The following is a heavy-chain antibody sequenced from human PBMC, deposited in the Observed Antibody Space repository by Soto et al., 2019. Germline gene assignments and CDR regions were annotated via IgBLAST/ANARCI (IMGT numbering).Heavy chain of an antibody. CDR3: AKSRMPYYASCLGY. V-gene: IGHV3-30*18. CDR2: ISYDGSNK. D-gene: IGHD3-10*01. CDR1: GFTFSSYG. J-gene: IGHJ4*02. Sequence: QVQLVESGGGVVQPGRSLRLSCAAYGFTFSSYGMHWVRQAPGKGLEWVAVISYDGSNKYYADSVKGRFTISRDNSKNTLYLQMNSLRAEDTAVYYCAKSRMPYYASCLGYWGQGTLVTVSS.